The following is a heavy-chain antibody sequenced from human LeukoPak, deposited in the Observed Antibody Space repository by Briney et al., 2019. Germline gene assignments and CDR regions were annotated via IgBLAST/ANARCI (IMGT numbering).Heavy chain of an antibody. D-gene: IGHD3-9*01. V-gene: IGHV4-38-2*01. CDR1: GYSISSGYY. CDR3: ARRVRYFDWTFDY. Sequence: PSETLSLTCAVSGYSISSGYYWGWIRQPPGKGLEWIGSIYHSGSTYYNPSLESRVTISVDTSKNQFSLKLSSVTAADTAVYYCARRVRYFDWTFDYWGQGTLVTVSS. J-gene: IGHJ4*02. CDR2: IYHSGST.